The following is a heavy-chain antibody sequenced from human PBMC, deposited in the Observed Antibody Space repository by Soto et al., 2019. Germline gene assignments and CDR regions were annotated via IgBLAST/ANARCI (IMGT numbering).Heavy chain of an antibody. Sequence: SETLSLTCTVSGGSISSGGYYWSWIRQHPGKGLEWIGYIYYSGSTYYNPSLKSRVTISVDTSKNQFSLKLSSVTAADTAVYYCARDSQVVRGVMGDYYYYGMDVWGQGTTVTVSS. CDR1: GGSISSGGYY. V-gene: IGHV4-31*03. D-gene: IGHD3-10*01. CDR2: IYYSGST. CDR3: ARDSQVVRGVMGDYYYYGMDV. J-gene: IGHJ6*02.